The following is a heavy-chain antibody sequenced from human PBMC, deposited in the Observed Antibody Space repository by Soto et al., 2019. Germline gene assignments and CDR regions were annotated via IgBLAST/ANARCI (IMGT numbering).Heavy chain of an antibody. V-gene: IGHV4-59*01. CDR2: IYYSGST. CDR3: ARGTRITMVRGVTPGNWFDP. Sequence: SLTCTVSGGSISSYYWSWIRQPPGKGLEWIGYIYYSGSTNYNPSLKSRVTISVDTSKNQFSLKLSSETAADTAVYYCARGTRITMVRGVTPGNWFDPWGQGTLVTVSS. CDR1: GGSISSYY. D-gene: IGHD3-10*01. J-gene: IGHJ5*02.